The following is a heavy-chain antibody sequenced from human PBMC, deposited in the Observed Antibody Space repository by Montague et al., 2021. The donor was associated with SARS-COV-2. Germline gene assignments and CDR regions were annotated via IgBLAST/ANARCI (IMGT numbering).Heavy chain of an antibody. V-gene: IGHV6-1*01. CDR3: TSGREGNYNVMDV. CDR1: GDSVSSNSAT. Sequence: CAISGDSVSSNSATWNWVRQSPSRGLEWLGRTYYRSKWYNDYAVSVRGRVTINPDTSKNQFSLQLNSATPEDTAIYYCTSGREGNYNVMDVWGQGTTVTVS. J-gene: IGHJ6*02. CDR2: TYYRSKWYN. D-gene: IGHD1-1*01.